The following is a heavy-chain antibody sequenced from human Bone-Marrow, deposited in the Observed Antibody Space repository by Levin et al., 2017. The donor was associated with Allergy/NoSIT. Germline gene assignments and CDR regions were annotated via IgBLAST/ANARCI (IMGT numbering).Heavy chain of an antibody. Sequence: PGGSLRLSCAASGFTFSSYAMSWVRQAPGKGLEWVSAISGSGGSTYYADSVKGRFTISRDNSKNTLYLQMNSLRAEDTAVYYCAKADIRMYDSSGYYLLYYYYGMDVWGQGTTVTVSS. V-gene: IGHV3-23*01. CDR3: AKADIRMYDSSGYYLLYYYYGMDV. J-gene: IGHJ6*02. D-gene: IGHD3-22*01. CDR1: GFTFSSYA. CDR2: ISGSGGST.